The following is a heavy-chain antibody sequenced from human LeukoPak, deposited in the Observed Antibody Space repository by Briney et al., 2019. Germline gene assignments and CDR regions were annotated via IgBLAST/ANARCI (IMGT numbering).Heavy chain of an antibody. J-gene: IGHJ4*02. V-gene: IGHV1-24*01. CDR1: GFGLSVLS. CDR2: IRPETGEP. CDR3: TTDSGRSYFYFNF. Sequence: ASVKVSCKISGFGLSVLSIHWMRQAPGKGLEWVGGIRPETGEPIYAQKFQGRVTVTEDTVTDTGYMELRSVTSGDTAVYFCTTDSGRSYFYFNFGGQGPLVTVSS. D-gene: IGHD3-10*01.